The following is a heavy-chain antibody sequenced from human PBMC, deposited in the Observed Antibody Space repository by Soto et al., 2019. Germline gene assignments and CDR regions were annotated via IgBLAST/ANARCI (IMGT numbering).Heavy chain of an antibody. V-gene: IGHV3-23*01. J-gene: IGHJ4*02. D-gene: IGHD3-3*01. Sequence: GGSLRLSCAASGFTFSSYAMTWVRPAPGKGLEWVSAISGSGGSTYYADSVKGRFTISRDNSKNTLYLQMNSLRAEDTALYYCAKDPPPLPDFWSGPFDYWGQGTLVTVSP. CDR2: ISGSGGST. CDR1: GFTFSSYA. CDR3: AKDPPPLPDFWSGPFDY.